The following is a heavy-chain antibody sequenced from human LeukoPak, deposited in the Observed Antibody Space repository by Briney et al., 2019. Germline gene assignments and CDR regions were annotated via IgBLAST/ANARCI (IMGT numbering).Heavy chain of an antibody. J-gene: IGHJ4*02. V-gene: IGHV1-8*02. CDR1: GYTFTSYD. CDR2: MNPSSGAT. CDR3: ARSGFGGNVNFDL. D-gene: IGHD4-23*01. Sequence: ASVKVSCKASGYTFTSYDINWVRQAAGQGLDWMGWMNPSSGATDYTQKFKGRVTFTRDTSTSTAYRELSSLGSEDTAVYYCARSGFGGNVNFDLWGQGTLVTVSS.